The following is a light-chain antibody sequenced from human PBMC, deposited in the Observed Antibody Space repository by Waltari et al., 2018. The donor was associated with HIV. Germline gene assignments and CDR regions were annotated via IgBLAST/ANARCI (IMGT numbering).Light chain of an antibody. CDR1: ESPRHSNGRNY. Sequence: DVLATQFPLSLTVSPGESASISCRATESPRHSNGRNYLDWYFQRPGHTPRLLIYLASNRASGVPDRFVGGGSGTDFTLRITRVEAADVGIYFCLQNIRAPFAFGQGT. CDR2: LAS. CDR3: LQNIRAPFA. V-gene: IGKV2-28*01. J-gene: IGKJ2*01.